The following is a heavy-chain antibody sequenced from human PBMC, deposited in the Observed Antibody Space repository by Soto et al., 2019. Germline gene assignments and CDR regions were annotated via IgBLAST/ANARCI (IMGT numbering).Heavy chain of an antibody. D-gene: IGHD3-10*01. J-gene: IGHJ3*02. CDR1: GGSFSGYY. V-gene: IGHV4-34*01. CDR2: INHSGST. CDR3: ARGVTMVRGVQNFSFDI. Sequence: LSLTCAVDGGSFSGYYWSLIRQPPVKGLEWIGEINHSGSTNYNPSLKSRVTISVDTSKNQFSLKLSTVTAADTAVYYCARGVTMVRGVQNFSFDIWGQGTMVTVSS.